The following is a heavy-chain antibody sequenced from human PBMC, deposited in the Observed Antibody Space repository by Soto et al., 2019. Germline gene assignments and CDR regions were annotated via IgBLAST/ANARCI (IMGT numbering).Heavy chain of an antibody. Sequence: PSETLSLTCSVSGASVSTDGYYWSWIRKPPGKGLEYISYIHHTGYTNYNPSLKSRVTTSIDTSKNQFSLKVGSLTAADTAIYYCARINRLAPAATYYYHSMDVWGQGTTVTVSS. J-gene: IGHJ6*02. D-gene: IGHD6-25*01. CDR3: ARINRLAPAATYYYHSMDV. V-gene: IGHV4-61*08. CDR2: IHHTGYT. CDR1: GASVSTDGYY.